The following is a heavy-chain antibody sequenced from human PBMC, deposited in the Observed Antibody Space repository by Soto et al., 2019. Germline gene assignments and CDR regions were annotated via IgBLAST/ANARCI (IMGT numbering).Heavy chain of an antibody. CDR3: AAYDFWSGYSLDAFDI. CDR1: GFTFTSSA. CDR2: IVVGSGNT. J-gene: IGHJ3*02. D-gene: IGHD3-3*01. Sequence: SVMVSCKASGFTFTSSAMQWVQQARGQRLEWIGWIVVGSGNTNYAQKFQERVTITRDMSTSTAYMELSSLRSEDTAVYYCAAYDFWSGYSLDAFDIWGQGTMVTVSS. V-gene: IGHV1-58*02.